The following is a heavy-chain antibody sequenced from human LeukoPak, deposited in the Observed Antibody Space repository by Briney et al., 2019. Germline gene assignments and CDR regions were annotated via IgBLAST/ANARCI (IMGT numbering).Heavy chain of an antibody. V-gene: IGHV3-74*01. J-gene: IGHJ4*02. CDR2: ISVDVTGT. Sequence: GGSLRLSCAASGFTFSSYWMHWVRQAPGKGLVWVSHISVDVTGTSYADSVKGRFTISRDNSKNTLYLQMNSLRAEDTAVYYCATAKNYDSSGYPLYYWGQGTLVTVSS. D-gene: IGHD3-22*01. CDR1: GFTFSSYW. CDR3: ATAKNYDSSGYPLYY.